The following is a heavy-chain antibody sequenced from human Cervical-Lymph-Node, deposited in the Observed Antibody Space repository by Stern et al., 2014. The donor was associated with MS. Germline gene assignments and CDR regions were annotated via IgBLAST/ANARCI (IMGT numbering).Heavy chain of an antibody. CDR3: ARDGDSSMLGLDV. Sequence: QVQLGQSGAEVKKPGSSVKVSCKASGGTLSNYGISRVRQAPGQGLEWMGGVIPMVGTANNAPKFQGRVQITADDSTNTAYMDLSSLTSEDTAVYYCARDGDSSMLGLDVWGQGTTVTVSS. V-gene: IGHV1-69*01. CDR1: GGTLSNYG. CDR2: VIPMVGTA. J-gene: IGHJ6*02. D-gene: IGHD4-17*01.